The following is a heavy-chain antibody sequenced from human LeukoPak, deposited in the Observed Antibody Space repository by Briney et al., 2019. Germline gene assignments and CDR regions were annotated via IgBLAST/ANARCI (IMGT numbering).Heavy chain of an antibody. CDR2: IIPILGIA. V-gene: IGHV1-69*04. CDR3: AGEYCSGGSCYSKWFDP. CDR1: GYTFTSYG. Sequence: GASVKVSCKASGYTFTSYGISWVRQAPGQGLEWMGRIIPILGIANYAQKFQGRVTITADKSTSTAYVELSSLRSEDTAVYYCAGEYCSGGSCYSKWFDPWGQGTLVTVSS. D-gene: IGHD2-15*01. J-gene: IGHJ5*02.